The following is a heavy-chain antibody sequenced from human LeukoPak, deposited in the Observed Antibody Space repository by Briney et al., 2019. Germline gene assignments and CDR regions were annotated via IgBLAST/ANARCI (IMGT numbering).Heavy chain of an antibody. Sequence: ASVKVSCKASGGTFSSYAISWVRQAPGQGLEWMGRIIPILGIANYAQKFQGRVTITADKSTSTAYMELSSLRSEDTAVYYCARDLPGYAFDYWGQGTLVTVSS. CDR3: ARDLPGYAFDY. CDR2: IIPILGIA. CDR1: GGTFSSYA. V-gene: IGHV1-69*04. D-gene: IGHD5-12*01. J-gene: IGHJ4*02.